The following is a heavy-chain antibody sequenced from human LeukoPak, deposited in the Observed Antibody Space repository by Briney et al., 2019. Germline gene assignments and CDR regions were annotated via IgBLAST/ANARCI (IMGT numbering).Heavy chain of an antibody. J-gene: IGHJ5*02. V-gene: IGHV3-23*01. Sequence: PGGSLRLSCAASGFAFSTYAMSWVRQAPRRGLEWVSSIIDSGGATYYADSVKGRFTISRDNSKNTLYLQMNSLRAEDTVVYYCAKDRNYTILTGYNWLDPWGQGTLVTVSS. CDR3: AKDRNYTILTGYNWLDP. D-gene: IGHD3-9*01. CDR2: IIDSGGAT. CDR1: GFAFSTYA.